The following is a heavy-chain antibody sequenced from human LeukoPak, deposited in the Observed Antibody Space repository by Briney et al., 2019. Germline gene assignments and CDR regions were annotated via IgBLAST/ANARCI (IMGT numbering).Heavy chain of an antibody. J-gene: IGHJ4*02. V-gene: IGHV3-7*01. Sequence: PGGSLRLSCAASGFTFSTSWMTWVRQAPGKGLEWVANIKQDGSETYYVDSVKGRFTISRDNAKSSLYLQMNSLRAEDTAVYYCARSPTYYDYVWGSYRFREWVDYWGQGTLVTVSS. CDR3: ARSPTYYDYVWGSYRFREWVDY. D-gene: IGHD3-16*02. CDR1: GFTFSTSW. CDR2: IKQDGSET.